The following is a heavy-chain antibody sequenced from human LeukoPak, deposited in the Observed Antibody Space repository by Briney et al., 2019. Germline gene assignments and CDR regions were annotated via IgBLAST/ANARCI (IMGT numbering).Heavy chain of an antibody. CDR3: AKHAGDYSRLWIDY. V-gene: IGHV4-59*01. Sequence: SETLSLTCTVSGGSISSYYWSWIRQSPGKGLEWIGYISYSGSTNYNPSLKSRVTILVDTSKNQFSLKLSSVTAADTAVYYCAKHAGDYSRLWIDYWGQGTLVTVSS. CDR1: GGSISSYY. D-gene: IGHD4-17*01. J-gene: IGHJ4*02. CDR2: ISYSGST.